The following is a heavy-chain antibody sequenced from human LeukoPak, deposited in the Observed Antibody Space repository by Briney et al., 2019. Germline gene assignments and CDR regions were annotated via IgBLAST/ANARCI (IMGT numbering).Heavy chain of an antibody. D-gene: IGHD3-10*01. J-gene: IGHJ4*02. CDR3: ARKASMVRGVIGFDY. Sequence: ASVKVSCKASGYTFTGYYMHWVRQAPGQGLEWMGWISAYNGNTNYAQKLQGRVTMTTDTSTSTAYMELRSLRSDDTAVYYCARKASMVRGVIGFDYWGQGTLVTVSS. V-gene: IGHV1-18*04. CDR1: GYTFTGYY. CDR2: ISAYNGNT.